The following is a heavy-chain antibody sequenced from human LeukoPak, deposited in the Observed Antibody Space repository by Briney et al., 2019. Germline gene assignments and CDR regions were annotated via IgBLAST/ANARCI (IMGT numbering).Heavy chain of an antibody. J-gene: IGHJ4*02. V-gene: IGHV1-2*02. Sequence: ASVKVSCKASGYPSTGYYIHWVRQAPGQGPEWMGWIHPNSGGTNYAQKFQGRVTMTRDTSINTAYMELSRLRSDDTAVYYCATEKLYGSGTPFDYWGQGTLVTVSS. CDR2: IHPNSGGT. CDR3: ATEKLYGSGTPFDY. D-gene: IGHD3-10*01. CDR1: GYPSTGYY.